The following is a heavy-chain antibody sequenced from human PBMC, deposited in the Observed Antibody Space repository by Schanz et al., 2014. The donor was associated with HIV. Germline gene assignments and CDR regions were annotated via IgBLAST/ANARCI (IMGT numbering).Heavy chain of an antibody. CDR2: INWNNKVM. J-gene: IGHJ4*02. CDR1: GFTFDDYA. V-gene: IGHV3-9*01. CDR3: VKDFTTWKGGFDY. Sequence: EVQLLESGGGLVQPGRSLRLSCAASGFTFDDYAMHWVRQAPGKGLEWVSGINWNNKVMGYVDSVKGRFSISRDTAKNSLYLQMNDLRPEDTAFYYCVKDFTTWKGGFDYWGQGTLVIVSS. D-gene: IGHD1-1*01.